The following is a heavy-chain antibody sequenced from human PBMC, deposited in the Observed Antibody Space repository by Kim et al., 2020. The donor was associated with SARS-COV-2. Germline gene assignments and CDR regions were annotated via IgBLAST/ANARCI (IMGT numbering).Heavy chain of an antibody. J-gene: IGHJ6*02. V-gene: IGHV3-30*04. CDR3: ARDGGYYDSSGPYYYYYYGMDV. CDR2: ISYDGSNK. Sequence: GGSLRLSCAASGFTFSSYAMHWVRQAPGKGLEWVAVISYDGSNKYYADSVKGRFTISRDNSKNTLYLQMNSLRAEDTAVYYCARDGGYYDSSGPYYYYYYGMDVWGQGTTVTVSS. D-gene: IGHD3-22*01. CDR1: GFTFSSYA.